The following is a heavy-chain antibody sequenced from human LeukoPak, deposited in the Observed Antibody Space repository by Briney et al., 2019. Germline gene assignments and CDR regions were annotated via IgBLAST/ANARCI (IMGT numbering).Heavy chain of an antibody. V-gene: IGHV3-23*01. CDR3: ARTRRAVYDAFDI. CDR2: ISGSGGST. CDR1: GFTFSSYA. Sequence: GGSLRLSCAASGFTFSSYAMSWVRQAPGKGLEWVSAISGSGGSTYYADSVKGRFTISRDNSKNTLYLQMNSLRAEDTAVYYCARTRRAVYDAFDIWGQGKMVTASS. D-gene: IGHD6-19*01. J-gene: IGHJ3*02.